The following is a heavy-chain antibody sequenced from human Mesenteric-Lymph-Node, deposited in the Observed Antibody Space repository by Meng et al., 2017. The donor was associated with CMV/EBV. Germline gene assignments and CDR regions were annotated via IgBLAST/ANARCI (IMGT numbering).Heavy chain of an antibody. CDR3: AKDLSGVVPADIDY. J-gene: IGHJ4*02. V-gene: IGHV3-21*04. Sequence: GGSLRLSCAASGFTFSTYSMNWVRQAPGKGLEWVSSISSSSSYKYHADSVKGRFTISRDNSRNTLYLQMNSLRAEDTAVYYCAKDLSGVVPADIDYWGQGTLVTVSS. D-gene: IGHD2-2*01. CDR1: GFTFSTYS. CDR2: ISSSSSYK.